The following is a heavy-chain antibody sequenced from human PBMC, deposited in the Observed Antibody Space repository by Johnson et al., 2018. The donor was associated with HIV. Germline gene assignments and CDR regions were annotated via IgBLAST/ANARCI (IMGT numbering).Heavy chain of an antibody. CDR3: ARDLYSGYGGRAFDI. CDR1: GFTVTNNY. Sequence: VQLVESGGGLIQPGGSLRLSCAASGFTVTNNYMSWVRQAPGKGLEWVSVIYSGGNTYYADSLKGRFTISRDKSKNTLYLQMNSPRAEDTAVYFCARDLYSGYGGRAFDIWGQGTMVTVSS. J-gene: IGHJ3*02. V-gene: IGHV3-53*01. CDR2: IYSGGNT. D-gene: IGHD5-12*01.